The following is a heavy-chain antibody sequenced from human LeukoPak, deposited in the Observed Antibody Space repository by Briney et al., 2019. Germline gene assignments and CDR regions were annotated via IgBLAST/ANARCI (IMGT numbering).Heavy chain of an antibody. CDR2: IYYSGNT. D-gene: IGHD5-18*01. J-gene: IGHJ4*02. CDR1: GGSISSTRYY. V-gene: IGHV4-39*07. Sequence: PSETLSLTCTVSGGSISSTRYYWGWIRQPPGKGLEWIGSIYYSGNTYYNPSLKSRVTISVDTSKNQFSLKLSSVTAADTAVYYCASASRGYSYGSLDYWGQGTLVTVSS. CDR3: ASASRGYSYGSLDY.